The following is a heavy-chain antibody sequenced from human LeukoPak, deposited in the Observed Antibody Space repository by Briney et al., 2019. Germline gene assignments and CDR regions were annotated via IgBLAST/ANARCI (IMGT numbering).Heavy chain of an antibody. CDR1: GFTFSSYW. D-gene: IGHD3-22*01. CDR2: IKPDGSEK. V-gene: IGHV3-7*03. Sequence: PGGSLRLSCAASGFTFSSYWMSWVRQAPGKGLEWVAHIKPDGSEKKYVDSVKGRFTISRDNAKNSLCLQMNSLRAEDTAVYYCARQANYYYDSSGYYYFDYWGQGTLVTVSS. J-gene: IGHJ4*02. CDR3: ARQANYYYDSSGYYYFDY.